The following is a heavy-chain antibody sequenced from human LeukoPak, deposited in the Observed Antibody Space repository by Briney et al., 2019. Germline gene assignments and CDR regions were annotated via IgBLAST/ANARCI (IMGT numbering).Heavy chain of an antibody. J-gene: IGHJ4*02. CDR3: ARRIVVTRGFDY. CDR1: GGSISSSYYY. D-gene: IGHD4-23*01. CDR2: IYYSGST. Sequence: PSETLSLTCTVSGGSISSSYYYWAWIRQPPGKGLEWIGSIYYSGSTYYNPSLKSRVPISVDTSKNQFSLKLSSVTAADTAVYYCARRIVVTRGFDYWGQGTLVTVSS. V-gene: IGHV4-39*01.